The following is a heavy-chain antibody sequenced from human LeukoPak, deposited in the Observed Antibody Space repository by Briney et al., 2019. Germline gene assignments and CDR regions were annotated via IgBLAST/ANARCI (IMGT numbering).Heavy chain of an antibody. V-gene: IGHV1-18*01. J-gene: IGHJ4*02. Sequence: ASVKLTFTASGYTFAYFGITLVRHGPGQGLEWVGWISVYNGNTNYAQNLQGRVTLTTDPSTSTAYMELRSLRSDDTALYYCARTCSSSSCYMVHWGQGTLVTVSP. CDR1: GYTFAYFG. CDR3: ARTCSSSSCYMVH. CDR2: ISVYNGNT. D-gene: IGHD2-2*02.